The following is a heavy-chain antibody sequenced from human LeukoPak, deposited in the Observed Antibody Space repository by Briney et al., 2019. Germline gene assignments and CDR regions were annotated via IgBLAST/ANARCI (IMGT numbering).Heavy chain of an antibody. Sequence: PGRSLRLSCAASGFTFSSYGMHWVRQAPGKGLEWVAVISYDGSNKYDADALKGRFTISRDNSKNTLYLQMNSLRAEDTAVYYCAKAGFRCSSTSCYKYFQHWGQGTLVTVSS. CDR2: ISYDGSNK. D-gene: IGHD2-2*02. V-gene: IGHV3-30*18. J-gene: IGHJ1*01. CDR1: GFTFSSYG. CDR3: AKAGFRCSSTSCYKYFQH.